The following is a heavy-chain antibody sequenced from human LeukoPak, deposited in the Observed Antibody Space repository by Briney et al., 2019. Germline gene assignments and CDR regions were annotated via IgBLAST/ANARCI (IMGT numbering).Heavy chain of an antibody. V-gene: IGHV1-2*02. D-gene: IGHD2-15*01. CDR1: GYTFTGYY. Sequence: ASVKVSCKASGYTFTGYYMHWVRQAPGQGLEWMGWINPNSGGTNYAQKFQGRVTMTRDTSISTAYMELSRLRSDDTAVYYCARDPEEGSPGFDPWGQGTLVTVSS. CDR3: ARDPEEGSPGFDP. CDR2: INPNSGGT. J-gene: IGHJ5*02.